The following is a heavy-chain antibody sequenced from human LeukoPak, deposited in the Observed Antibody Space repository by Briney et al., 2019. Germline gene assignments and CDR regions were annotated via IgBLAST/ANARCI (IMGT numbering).Heavy chain of an antibody. V-gene: IGHV3-66*01. CDR1: EFTARGNY. J-gene: IGHJ4*02. Sequence: GGSLRPSGAVSEFTARGNYMSWFRQAPGKGLEWVSVIYSGGTTYYADSVKGRFTISRDNSKNTLYLQMNSLRAEDTAVYYCASMRSFYFDYWGQGTLVTVSS. D-gene: IGHD3-10*01. CDR3: ASMRSFYFDY. CDR2: IYSGGTT.